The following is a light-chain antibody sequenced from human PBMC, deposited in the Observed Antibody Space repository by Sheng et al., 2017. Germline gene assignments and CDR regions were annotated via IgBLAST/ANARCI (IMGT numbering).Light chain of an antibody. Sequence: EIVMTQSPATLSVSPGERVTLSCRASQSVSNKLAWYQQKPGQAPRLLIYGASTRATGLPARFSGSGSGTDFTLTISSLQSEDFAVYHCQQYNNWPGTFGRGTVVE. V-gene: IGKV3-15*01. CDR1: QSVSNK. J-gene: IGKJ1*01. CDR3: QQYNNWPGT. CDR2: GAS.